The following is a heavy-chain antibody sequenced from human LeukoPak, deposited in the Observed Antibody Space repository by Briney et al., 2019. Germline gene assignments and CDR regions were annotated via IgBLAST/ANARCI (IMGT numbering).Heavy chain of an antibody. Sequence: PGGSLRLSCAVSGFTFSGYSMKWVRQAPGKGLVWVSRINSDGTYTSFADSVKGRFTISRDNAKNTLYVQMNSLRAEDTAVYFCARGGSGYSDYWGQGTLVTVSS. CDR2: INSDGTYT. CDR1: GFTFSGYS. CDR3: ARGGSGYSDY. V-gene: IGHV3-74*01. J-gene: IGHJ4*02. D-gene: IGHD3-22*01.